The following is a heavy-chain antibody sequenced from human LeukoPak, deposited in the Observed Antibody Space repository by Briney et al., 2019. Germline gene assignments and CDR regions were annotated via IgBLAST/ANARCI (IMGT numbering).Heavy chain of an antibody. V-gene: IGHV4-34*01. D-gene: IGHD2-2*02. CDR3: ARGSIVVVPAAIADKSGWFDP. CDR2: INHSGST. Sequence: SETLSLTCAVYGGSFSGYYWSWIRQPPGKGLEWIGEINHSGSTNDNPSLKSRVTISVDTSKNQFSLKLSSVTAADTAVYYCARGSIVVVPAAIADKSGWFDPWGQGTLVTVSS. CDR1: GGSFSGYY. J-gene: IGHJ5*02.